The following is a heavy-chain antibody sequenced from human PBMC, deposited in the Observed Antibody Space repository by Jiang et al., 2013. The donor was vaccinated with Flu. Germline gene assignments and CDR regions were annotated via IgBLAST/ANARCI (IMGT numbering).Heavy chain of an antibody. CDR3: ARLSSQRGLYTNYWFDT. J-gene: IGHJ5*02. D-gene: IGHD1-1*01. V-gene: IGHV5-51*03. CDR1: GYMFPDSW. CDR2: IYPGDSKT. Sequence: GAEVKKPGESLKISCQGSGYMFPDSWIGWVRQMPGKGLEWVASIYPGDSKTRYSPSFQGQVTVSVDRSKNSTFLQWSRLRASDAAIYFCARLSSQRGLYTNYWFDTWGQGTLVIVSS.